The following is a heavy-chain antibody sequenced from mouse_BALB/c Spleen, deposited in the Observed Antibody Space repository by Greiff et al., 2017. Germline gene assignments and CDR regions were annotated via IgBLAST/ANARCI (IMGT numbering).Heavy chain of an antibody. CDR1: GYTFTSYW. J-gene: IGHJ3*01. D-gene: IGHD1-1*01. CDR3: ARSYYGSSYWFAY. V-gene: IGHV1-87*01. CDR2: IYPGDGDT. Sequence: QVQLQQSGAELARPGASVKLSCKASGYTFTSYWMQWVKQRPGQGLEWIGAIYPGDGDTRYTQKFKGKATLTADKSSSTAYMQLSSLASEDSAVYYCARSYYGSSYWFAYWGQGTLVTVSA.